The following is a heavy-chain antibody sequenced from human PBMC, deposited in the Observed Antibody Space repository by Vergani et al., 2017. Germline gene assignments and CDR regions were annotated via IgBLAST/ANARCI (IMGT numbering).Heavy chain of an antibody. Sequence: QVQLVESGGGVVQPGRSLRLSCAASGFTFSSYAMHWVRQAPGKGLEWVAVISYDGSNKYYADSVKGRFTISRDNSKNTLYLQMNSLRAEDTAVYYCAREGTDYYGSGSRHYCDYWGQGTLVTVSS. CDR3: AREGTDYYGSGSRHYCDY. CDR2: ISYDGSNK. D-gene: IGHD3-10*01. V-gene: IGHV3-30-3*01. J-gene: IGHJ4*02. CDR1: GFTFSSYA.